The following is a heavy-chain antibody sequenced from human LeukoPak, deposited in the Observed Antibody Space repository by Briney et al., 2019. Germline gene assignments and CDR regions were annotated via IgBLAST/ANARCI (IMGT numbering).Heavy chain of an antibody. D-gene: IGHD4-17*01. CDR2: ISSSSSTI. CDR3: ADDYGDYGYFDL. V-gene: IGHV3-48*04. J-gene: IGHJ2*01. Sequence: GGSLRLSCAASGFTFSSYSMNWVRQAPGKGLEWVSYISSSSSTIYYADSVKGRFTISRDNAKNSLYLQMNSLRAEDTAVYYCADDYGDYGYFDLWGRGTLVTVSS. CDR1: GFTFSSYS.